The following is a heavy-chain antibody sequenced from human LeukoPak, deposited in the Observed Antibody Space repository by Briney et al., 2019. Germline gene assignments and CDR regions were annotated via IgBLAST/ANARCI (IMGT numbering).Heavy chain of an antibody. CDR1: GFTSSTYA. CDR2: ISSSGSTI. D-gene: IGHD3-22*01. J-gene: IGHJ3*02. V-gene: IGHV3-48*03. CDR3: AKTPVRVDSSGYRGGDAFDI. Sequence: GGSLRLSCAASGFTSSTYAMHWVRQAPGKGLEWVSYISSSGSTIYYADSVKGRFTISRDNAKNSLYLQMNSLRAEDTAVYYCAKTPVRVDSSGYRGGDAFDIWGQGTMVTVSS.